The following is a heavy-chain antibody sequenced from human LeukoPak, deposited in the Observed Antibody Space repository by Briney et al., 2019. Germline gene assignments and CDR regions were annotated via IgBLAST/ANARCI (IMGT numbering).Heavy chain of an antibody. CDR1: RFIFSSYD. V-gene: IGHV3-48*03. Sequence: PGGSLRLSCAASRFIFSSYDMSWVRQAPRKGLEWISYISGSGSAIYYADSVKGRFTISRDNAKNSLSLQMNSLRPEDTAVYYCARSHGDSDYYDYWGQGTLVTVSS. J-gene: IGHJ4*02. D-gene: IGHD4-17*01. CDR2: ISGSGSAI. CDR3: ARSHGDSDYYDY.